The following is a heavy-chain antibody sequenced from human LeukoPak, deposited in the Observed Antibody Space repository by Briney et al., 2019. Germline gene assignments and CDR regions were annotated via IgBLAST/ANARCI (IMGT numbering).Heavy chain of an antibody. CDR2: ISGSGSST. Sequence: PGGSLRLSCAASGFTFSSYGMSWVRQAPGKGREWVSAISGSGSSTYYAASVKGRFTISRDNSKNTLYLQMNNVRTEDTAIYYCTKDYGYNGYVGAFDVWGQGTMVTVSS. J-gene: IGHJ3*01. CDR3: TKDYGYNGYVGAFDV. D-gene: IGHD5-12*01. V-gene: IGHV3-23*01. CDR1: GFTFSSYG.